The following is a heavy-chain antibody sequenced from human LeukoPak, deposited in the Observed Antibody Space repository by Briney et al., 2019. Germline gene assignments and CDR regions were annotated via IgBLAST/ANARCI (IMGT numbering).Heavy chain of an antibody. Sequence: GGSLRLSCTASALTLYNYGITWVRQAPGKGLEWVSIITNSGDSTYYADSVKGRFAIPRDRSKNTVSLQLTRLRAEDTAVYYCAKSLTYCYGDCLEDWGQGTLVTVSS. V-gene: IGHV3-23*01. CDR3: AKSLTYCYGDCLED. J-gene: IGHJ4*02. CDR1: ALTLYNYG. D-gene: IGHD2-21*02. CDR2: ITNSGDST.